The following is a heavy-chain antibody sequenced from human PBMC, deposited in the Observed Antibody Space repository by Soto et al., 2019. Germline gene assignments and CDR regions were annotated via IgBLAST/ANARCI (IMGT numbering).Heavy chain of an antibody. CDR3: AKDTESSGWIDY. Sequence: GGSLRLSCAASGFTFRNYGMHWVRQAPGKGLEWVAVISYDGSDKYYADYVKGRFTISRDNSKNTLYLQMNSLRVEDTAVYYCAKDTESSGWIDYWGQGTLVTVSS. D-gene: IGHD6-19*01. V-gene: IGHV3-33*06. CDR1: GFTFRNYG. CDR2: ISYDGSDK. J-gene: IGHJ4*02.